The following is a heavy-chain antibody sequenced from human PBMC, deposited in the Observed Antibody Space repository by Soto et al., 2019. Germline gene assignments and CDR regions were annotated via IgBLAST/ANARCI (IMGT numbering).Heavy chain of an antibody. D-gene: IGHD2-2*01. CDR1: GDSISSFY. CDR2: IFSSGST. Sequence: QVQLQESGPGLVKPSETLSLTCTVSGDSISSFYWTWIRQPPGKGLEWVGYIFSSGSTNYNPSLKCRVTISVDTSENQFSLKLTSVTAADTAVYYCARVGYCSSTPCWPIGYFEYWGQGTLVTVSS. J-gene: IGHJ4*02. V-gene: IGHV4-59*01. CDR3: ARVGYCSSTPCWPIGYFEY.